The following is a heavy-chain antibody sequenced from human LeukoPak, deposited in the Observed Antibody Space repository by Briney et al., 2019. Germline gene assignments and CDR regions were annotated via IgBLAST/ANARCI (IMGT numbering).Heavy chain of an antibody. J-gene: IGHJ5*02. CDR2: IYYSGRT. CDR1: GGSISNGDYY. D-gene: IGHD3-10*01. Sequence: SETLSLTCTVSGGSISNGDYYWSWIRQPPGKGVDWIGYIYYSGRTYYNPSLKSRVTISLDTSKNQISLKLTSVTAADTAVYYRARSKERYYYGSGVFDPWGQGTLVTVSS. V-gene: IGHV4-30-4*01. CDR3: ARSKERYYYGSGVFDP.